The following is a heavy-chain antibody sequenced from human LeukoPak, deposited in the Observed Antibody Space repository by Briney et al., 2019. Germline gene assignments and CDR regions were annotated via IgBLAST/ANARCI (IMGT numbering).Heavy chain of an antibody. CDR2: IYYTGST. J-gene: IGHJ3*01. D-gene: IGHD2-21*02. V-gene: IGHV4-59*08. CDR3: ARSPAYCGGDCPTGGAFDV. CDR1: GDSISSFY. Sequence: SETLSLTCTVSGDSISSFYWSWIRQPPGKGLEWFGYIYYTGSTNYNPSLKSRVIISVDTSKNQFSLKLSSVTAADTALFYCARSPAYCGGDCPTGGAFDVWGQGTTVTVSS.